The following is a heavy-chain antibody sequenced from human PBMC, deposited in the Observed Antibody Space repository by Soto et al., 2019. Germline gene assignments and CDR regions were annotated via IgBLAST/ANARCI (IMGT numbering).Heavy chain of an antibody. CDR1: GGPFSSYH. CDR2: IIPALGRA. J-gene: IGHJ5*02. CDR3: AKVCCTASPLRFRP. Sequence: QVQLVQSGAEVNKPGSSVKLSCKSSGGPFSSYHSSWVRQAPGQGLEWVGRIIPALGRANNAQHFQGRGTINAAVSKPAAYPELCILRSHGTAVYYFAKVCCTASPLRFRPWG. V-gene: IGHV1-69*08. D-gene: IGHD2-15*01.